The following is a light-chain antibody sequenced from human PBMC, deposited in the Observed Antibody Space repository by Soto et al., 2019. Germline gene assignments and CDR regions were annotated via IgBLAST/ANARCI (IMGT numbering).Light chain of an antibody. CDR3: TSSTRYSLYV. CDR2: KVS. Sequence: QSVLAQPASVTGSPGQSITISCTGTSSDVGGSKYVSWYQQYPGKVSKLLINKVSNRPSGGSNRFSGSKSGNTASLTISGLLAEDEADYFCTSSTRYSLYVFGSRTLVTV. V-gene: IGLV2-14*01. J-gene: IGLJ1*01. CDR1: SSDVGGSKY.